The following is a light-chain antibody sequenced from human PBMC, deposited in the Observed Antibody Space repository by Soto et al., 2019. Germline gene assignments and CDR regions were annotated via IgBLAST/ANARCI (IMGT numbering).Light chain of an antibody. Sequence: QSALTQPASVSGSPGQSITISCSGTSNDVGGYNYVSWYQQHPGKAPNLMIYAVSNRPSGVSNRFSGSKSGNTASLTISGLQAGDEADYYCSSYTSSTSLVVFGGGTKVTVL. V-gene: IGLV2-14*01. CDR3: SSYTSSTSLVV. J-gene: IGLJ2*01. CDR1: SNDVGGYNY. CDR2: AVS.